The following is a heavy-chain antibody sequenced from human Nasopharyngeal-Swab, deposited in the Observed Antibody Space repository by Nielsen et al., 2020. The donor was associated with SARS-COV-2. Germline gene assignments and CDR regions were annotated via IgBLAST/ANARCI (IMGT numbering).Heavy chain of an antibody. CDR1: GYTFTSNV. V-gene: IGHV7-4-1*02. Sequence: ASVKVSCKASGYTFTSNVLNWVRQVPRQGREYIGWIRTKTGAPTYAQAFTGRFVISLDTSVSTTYLQISSLKADDTAVYYCARENQEYANIWIDYWGQGTQVTVSS. J-gene: IGHJ4*02. D-gene: IGHD1-1*01. CDR3: ARENQEYANIWIDY. CDR2: IRTKTGAP.